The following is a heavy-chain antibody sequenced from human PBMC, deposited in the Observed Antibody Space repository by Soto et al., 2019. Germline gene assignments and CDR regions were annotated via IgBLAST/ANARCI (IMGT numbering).Heavy chain of an antibody. CDR1: GDSVSRNTAA. CDR2: TYYRSKWYN. J-gene: IGHJ6*02. V-gene: IGHV6-1*01. Sequence: PSQTLSLTCASSGDSVSRNTAASNSITQAPLRGLEWLGRTYYRSKWYNDYAVSVKSRITINPDTSKNQFSLQLKSVTPEDTAVYYCARGQWLVPGRGYDDYGKDVWGQGTTDTVSS. D-gene: IGHD6-19*01. CDR3: ARGQWLVPGRGYDDYGKDV.